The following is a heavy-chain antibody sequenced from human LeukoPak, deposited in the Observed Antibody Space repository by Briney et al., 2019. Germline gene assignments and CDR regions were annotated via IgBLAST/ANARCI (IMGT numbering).Heavy chain of an antibody. V-gene: IGHV4-34*01. J-gene: IGHJ3*02. D-gene: IGHD3-10*01. CDR3: ARPMVRGVTIHNAFDI. CDR2: INHSGST. CDR1: GGSFGGYY. Sequence: SETLSLTCAVYGGSFGGYYRSWIRQPPGKGLERIGEINHSGSTNYNPSLKSRVTISVDTSKNQFSLKLSSVTAADTAVYYCARPMVRGVTIHNAFDIWGQGTRVTVSS.